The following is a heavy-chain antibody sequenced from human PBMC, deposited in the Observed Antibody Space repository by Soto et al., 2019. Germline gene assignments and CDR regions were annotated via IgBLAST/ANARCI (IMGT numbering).Heavy chain of an antibody. V-gene: IGHV1-18*01. J-gene: IGHJ5*02. CDR2: ISAYNGNT. CDR3: AGDPDSHYNDSHASSYP. D-gene: IGHD4-4*01. CDR1: GYTFTSYG. Sequence: ASVKVSCTDSGYTFTSYGISWVRQAPGQGLEWMGWISAYNGNTNYAQKLQGRVTMTTDTFTGTAYMELTGLRSDDTAVYYCAGDPDSHYNDSHASSYPWGQGTLVTVSS.